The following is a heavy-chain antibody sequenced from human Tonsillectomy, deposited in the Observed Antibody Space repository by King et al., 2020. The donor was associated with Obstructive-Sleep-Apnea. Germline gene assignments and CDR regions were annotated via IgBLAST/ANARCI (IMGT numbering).Heavy chain of an antibody. J-gene: IGHJ4*02. D-gene: IGHD2/OR15-2a*01. CDR1: GGSISSTNW. CDR2: IYHSGST. V-gene: IGHV4-4*02. CDR3: ASGNSTSPGY. Sequence: VQLQESGPGLVKPSWTLSLTCAVSGGSISSTNWWGWVRQRPGKGLQCSGEIYHSGSTNYNPSLKNPVTISIDKSENQFSLKLTSMTAADTAVYYCASGNSTSPGYWGQGTLVTVSS.